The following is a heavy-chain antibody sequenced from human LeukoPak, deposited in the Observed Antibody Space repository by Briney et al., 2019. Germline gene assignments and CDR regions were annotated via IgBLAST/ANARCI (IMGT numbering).Heavy chain of an antibody. CDR1: GGSISSYY. J-gene: IGHJ6*03. CDR2: IYYSGST. D-gene: IGHD2-15*01. V-gene: IGHV4-59*01. Sequence: SETLSLTCTVSGGSISSYYWSWIRQPPGKGLEWIGYIYYSGSTNYNPSLKSRVTISVDTSKNQFSLKLSSVTAADTAVYYCASALATPLEDMDYYYYMDVWGNGTTVTVSS. CDR3: ASALATPLEDMDYYYYMDV.